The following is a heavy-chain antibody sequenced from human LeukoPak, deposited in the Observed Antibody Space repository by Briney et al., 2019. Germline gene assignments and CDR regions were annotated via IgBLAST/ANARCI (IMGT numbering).Heavy chain of an antibody. CDR2: IYPGDSDT. D-gene: IGHD1-26*01. J-gene: IGHJ6*03. Sequence: GEYLKISCKGSGYSFTNYWVGWVRQMTGKGLEWMGIIYPGDSDTRYSPPCQGQVTISVDKSISTAYLQWSSLKASDAAIYYCARLPDSGSYFRGVEYYMDVWGKGTTVTVSS. CDR1: GYSFTNYW. V-gene: IGHV5-51*01. CDR3: ARLPDSGSYFRGVEYYMDV.